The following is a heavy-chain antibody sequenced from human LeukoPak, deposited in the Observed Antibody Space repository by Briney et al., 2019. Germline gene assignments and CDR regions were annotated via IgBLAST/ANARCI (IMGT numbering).Heavy chain of an antibody. CDR2: ISYDGSNK. CDR1: GFTFNSYA. V-gene: IGHV3-30-3*01. J-gene: IGHJ4*02. Sequence: GGSLRRSCAASGFTFNSYAMHWVRQAPGKGLEWVAVISYDGSNKYYADSVKGRFTISRDNSKDTLYLQMNSLRAEDTAVYYCARDMSGYCSGGRCYNMGYFDYWGQGTLVTASS. D-gene: IGHD2-15*01. CDR3: ARDMSGYCSGGRCYNMGYFDY.